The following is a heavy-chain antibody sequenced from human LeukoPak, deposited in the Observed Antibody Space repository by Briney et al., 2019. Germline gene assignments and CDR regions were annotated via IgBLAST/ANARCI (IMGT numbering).Heavy chain of an antibody. Sequence: PGGSLRLFCAASGFIFSRFAVSWVRQAPGKGLEWISVISGSGTVTYYADSVKGRFTISRDNSKNTLYLQMNSLKAEDTAVYYCAKEAGDYLYFDYWGQGTLVTVSS. CDR1: GFIFSRFA. V-gene: IGHV3-23*01. J-gene: IGHJ4*02. CDR2: ISGSGTVT. CDR3: AKEAGDYLYFDY. D-gene: IGHD4-17*01.